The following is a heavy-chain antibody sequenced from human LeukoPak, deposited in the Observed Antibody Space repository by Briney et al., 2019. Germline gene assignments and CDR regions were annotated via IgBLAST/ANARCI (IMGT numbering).Heavy chain of an antibody. CDR2: VNPNSGGT. CDR3: ARDRRGGGSYYFAFDI. D-gene: IGHD1-26*01. V-gene: IGHV1-2*02. Sequence: GASVKVSCKASGYTFTGHYMYWVRQAPGQGLEWMGWVNPNSGGTNSAQKFQGRVTMTRDTSISTAYMELSRLTSDDTAVYYCARDRRGGGSYYFAFDIWGQGTMVTVSS. J-gene: IGHJ3*02. CDR1: GYTFTGHY.